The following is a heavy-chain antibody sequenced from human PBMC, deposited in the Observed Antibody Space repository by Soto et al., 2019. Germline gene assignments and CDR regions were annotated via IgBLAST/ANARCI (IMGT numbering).Heavy chain of an antibody. V-gene: IGHV1-69*01. D-gene: IGHD3-22*01. CDR2: IIPILRTP. Sequence: QVQLVQSGAEVKKPGSSVRVSCKASGGTLRTFPISWVRQAPGQGLEWMGGIIPILRTPNYAQKFQGRLTINADESTSTAYMELGSLRSEDTAMYYCARDRSSEHYRLSWIDAFDMWGQGTMVTVSS. CDR1: GGTLRTFP. CDR3: ARDRSSEHYRLSWIDAFDM. J-gene: IGHJ3*02.